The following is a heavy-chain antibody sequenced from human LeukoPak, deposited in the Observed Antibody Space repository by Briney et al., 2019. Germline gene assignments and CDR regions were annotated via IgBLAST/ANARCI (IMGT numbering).Heavy chain of an antibody. CDR3: ASVDTAMVTGPVFDY. J-gene: IGHJ4*02. V-gene: IGHV3-21*01. D-gene: IGHD5-18*01. Sequence: GGSLRLSCAASGFTFSTYSMNWVRRAPGKGLEWVSSISSSSSYIYYADSVKGRFTISRDNAKNSLYLQMNSLRAEDTAVYYCASVDTAMVTGPVFDYWGQGTLVTVSS. CDR1: GFTFSTYS. CDR2: ISSSSSYI.